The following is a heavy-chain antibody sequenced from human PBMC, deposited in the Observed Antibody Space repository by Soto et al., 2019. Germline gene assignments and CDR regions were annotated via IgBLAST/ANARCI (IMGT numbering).Heavy chain of an antibody. D-gene: IGHD6-6*01. CDR2: IWYDGSNK. CDR3: ARVGMAARYYYYGMDV. Sequence: QVQLVESGGGVVQPGRSLRLSCAASGFTFSSYGMHWVRQAPGKGLEWVAVIWYDGSNKYYADSVKGRFTISRDNSKNTLYLQMNSLRAEDTAVYYCARVGMAARYYYYGMDVWGQGTTVTVSS. J-gene: IGHJ6*02. CDR1: GFTFSSYG. V-gene: IGHV3-33*01.